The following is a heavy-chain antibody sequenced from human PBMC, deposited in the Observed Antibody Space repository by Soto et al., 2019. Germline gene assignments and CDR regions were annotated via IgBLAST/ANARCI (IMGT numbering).Heavy chain of an antibody. V-gene: IGHV3-30*18. J-gene: IGHJ4*02. Sequence: QVQLVESGGGVVQPGRSLRLSCAASGFTFSSYGMHWVRQAPGKGLEWVAVISYDGSNKYYADSVKGRFTISRDNSKSTLYLQMNSLRAEDTAVYYGAKDGWGGWARVRSEPIDYWGQGTLVTVSS. CDR2: ISYDGSNK. D-gene: IGHD2-21*01. CDR3: AKDGWGGWARVRSEPIDY. CDR1: GFTFSSYG.